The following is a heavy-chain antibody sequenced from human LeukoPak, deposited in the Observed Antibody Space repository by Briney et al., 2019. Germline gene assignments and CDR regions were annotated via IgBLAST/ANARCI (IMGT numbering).Heavy chain of an antibody. J-gene: IGHJ6*03. Sequence: PSETLSLTCTVSGGSISDHYWSWIRQPGGKGLEWIGRIDTSGNINYNPSLKSRVTMSVDTSKNLFSLEVMSVTAADTAIYYCARAAGGDAVHYGSGRRYYSFYMDVWGKGTTVTISS. V-gene: IGHV4-4*07. CDR2: IDTSGNI. CDR1: GGSISDHY. D-gene: IGHD3-10*01. CDR3: ARAAGGDAVHYGSGRRYYSFYMDV.